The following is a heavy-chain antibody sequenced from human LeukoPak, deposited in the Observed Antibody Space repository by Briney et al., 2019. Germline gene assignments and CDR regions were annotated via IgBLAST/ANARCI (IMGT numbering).Heavy chain of an antibody. CDR1: GFTFSSYG. CDR3: ARDKIEWLRESYFDY. D-gene: IGHD5-12*01. J-gene: IGHJ4*02. CDR2: ISRTTSTI. Sequence: GGSLRLSCEGSGFTFSSYGMNWFRQAPGKGLEWMSYISRTTSTIYYADSVRGRLTVSRDNAKNSLFLQMHSLRAEDTAVYYCARDKIEWLRESYFDYWGQGVLVTVAS. V-gene: IGHV3-48*04.